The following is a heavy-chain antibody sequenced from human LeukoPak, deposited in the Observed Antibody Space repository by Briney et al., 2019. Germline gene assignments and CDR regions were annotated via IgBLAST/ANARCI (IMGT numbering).Heavy chain of an antibody. Sequence: GGSLRLSCAASGFTFSSYAMSWVRQAPGKGLEWVSAISGSGGSTYYADSVKGRFTISRVNSKNTLYLQMNSLRAEDTAVYYCAKDGTTVVTPRLFDYWGQGTLVTVSS. V-gene: IGHV3-23*01. D-gene: IGHD4-23*01. CDR2: ISGSGGST. CDR1: GFTFSSYA. J-gene: IGHJ4*02. CDR3: AKDGTTVVTPRLFDY.